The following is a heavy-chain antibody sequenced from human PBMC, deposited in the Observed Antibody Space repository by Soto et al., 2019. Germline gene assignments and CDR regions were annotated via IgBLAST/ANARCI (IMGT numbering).Heavy chain of an antibody. Sequence: SGPTLVNPTQTLTLTCTFSGFSLSTSGVGVGWIRQPPGKALEWLALIYWNDDKRYSPSLKSRLTITKDNSKNQVVLTMTNMDPVDTATYYCAHSGAKRWLQLRYYFDCWGQGTLVTVSS. CDR3: AHSGAKRWLQLRYYFDC. CDR1: GFSLSTSGVG. D-gene: IGHD5-12*01. J-gene: IGHJ4*02. V-gene: IGHV2-5*01. CDR2: IYWNDDK.